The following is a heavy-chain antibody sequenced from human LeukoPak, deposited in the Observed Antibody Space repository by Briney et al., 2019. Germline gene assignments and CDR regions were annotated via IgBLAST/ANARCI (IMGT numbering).Heavy chain of an antibody. D-gene: IGHD1-26*01. CDR2: ISASGNSP. CDR3: AKDLGGSYYNYFDY. Sequence: GGSLRLSCAASGFTFSNFAMSWVRQAPGKGLEWVSGISASGNSPYYADSVKGRFIISRDNSKNTVFLQINSLRAEDTAVYYCAKDLGGSYYNYFDYWGQGTLVTVSS. J-gene: IGHJ4*02. CDR1: GFTFSNFA. V-gene: IGHV3-23*01.